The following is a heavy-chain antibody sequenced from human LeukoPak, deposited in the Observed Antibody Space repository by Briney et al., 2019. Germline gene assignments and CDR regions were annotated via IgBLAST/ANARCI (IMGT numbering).Heavy chain of an antibody. CDR1: GGSISSSNYY. CDR2: IYYTGST. J-gene: IGHJ4*02. Sequence: SETLSLTCTVSGGSISSSNYYWGWVRQPPGKGLEWIGSIYYTGSTYYNPSLKGRVTISLDTSKNQYSLKLNSVTAADTTVYYCARHHHSPSFDHWGQGTLVTVSS. V-gene: IGHV4-39*01. CDR3: ARHHHSPSFDH.